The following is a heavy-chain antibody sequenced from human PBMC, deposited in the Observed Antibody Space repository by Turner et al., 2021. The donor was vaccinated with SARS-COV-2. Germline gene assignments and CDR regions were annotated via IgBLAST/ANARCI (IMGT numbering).Heavy chain of an antibody. V-gene: IGHV3-73*01. Sequence: EVQLVAPGGGLVQPGGSRKLSCAASGFTFSGSAMHWVRQASGKGLEWVGRIRSKANSYATAYAASVKGRFTISRDDSKNTAYVQMNSLKTEDTAVYYCTRPRLYDPYGMDVWGQGTTVTVSS. D-gene: IGHD3-3*01. CDR3: TRPRLYDPYGMDV. J-gene: IGHJ6*02. CDR1: GFTFSGSA. CDR2: IRSKANSYAT.